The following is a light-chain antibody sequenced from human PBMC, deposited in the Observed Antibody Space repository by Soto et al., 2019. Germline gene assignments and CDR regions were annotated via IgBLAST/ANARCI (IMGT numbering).Light chain of an antibody. CDR2: TAN. CDR3: QHSDRSPLT. CDR1: QTVKY. Sequence: DIQMTQSPSSLSASVGDRVTITCRASQTVKYLNWYQQIPGKAPKFLISTANLLQSGVPSRFSGSGSGTEFSLTINTLQREDFATYYCQHSDRSPLTFGGGTKVEV. J-gene: IGKJ4*01. V-gene: IGKV1-39*01.